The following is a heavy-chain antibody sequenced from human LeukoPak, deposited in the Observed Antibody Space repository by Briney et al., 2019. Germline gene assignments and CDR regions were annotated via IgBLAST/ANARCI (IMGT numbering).Heavy chain of an antibody. CDR1: GFTFEKHG. CDR2: LNWNGGST. D-gene: IGHD1-26*01. CDR3: ARDGSYIGLDV. Sequence: PGGSLRLSCAASGFTFEKHGMSWVRQAPGKGLEWVSGLNWNGGSTGCADSVKGRFTISRDNAKKSLYLQMNSLRAEDTALYYCARDGSYIGLDVWGQGTMVTVSS. J-gene: IGHJ3*01. V-gene: IGHV3-20*04.